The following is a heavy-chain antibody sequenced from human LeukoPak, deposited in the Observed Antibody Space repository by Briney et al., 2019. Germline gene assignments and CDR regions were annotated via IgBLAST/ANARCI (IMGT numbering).Heavy chain of an antibody. CDR2: IRSKIYGGTT. V-gene: IGHV3-49*03. J-gene: IGHJ4*02. CDR3: VRYSGDADY. CDR1: GFTFDNYA. Sequence: GGSLRLSGTASGFTFDNYAMSWFRQAPGKGLEWVGFIRSKIYGGTTEYAASVKGRFTISRDDSKSIAYLQMTSLKSEDTAVYYCVRYSGDADYWGQGTLVTVSS. D-gene: IGHD5-12*01.